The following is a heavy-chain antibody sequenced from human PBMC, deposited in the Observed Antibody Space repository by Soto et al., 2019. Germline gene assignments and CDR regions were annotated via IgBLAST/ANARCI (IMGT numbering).Heavy chain of an antibody. CDR2: ISSNGGST. D-gene: IGHD2-2*02. Sequence: PGGSLRLSCSASGFTFSSYAMHWFRQAPGKGLEYVSAISSNGGSTYYADSVKGRFTISRDNSKNTLYLQMSSLRAEDTAVYYCVKDAHCSSTSCYIYYYGMDVWGQGTTVTVSS. CDR3: VKDAHCSSTSCYIYYYGMDV. V-gene: IGHV3-64D*06. J-gene: IGHJ6*02. CDR1: GFTFSSYA.